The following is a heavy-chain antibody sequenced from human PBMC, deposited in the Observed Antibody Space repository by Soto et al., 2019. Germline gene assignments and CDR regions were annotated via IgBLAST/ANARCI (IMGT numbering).Heavy chain of an antibody. CDR2: ISSSSSYI. Sequence: EVQLVESGGGLVKPGGSLRLSCAASGFTFSSYSMNWVRQAPGKGLEWVSSISSSSSYIYYADSVKGRFTISRDNAKNSLYLQMNSLRAEDTAVYYCARDKDPYYYYGMDVWGQGTTVTVSS. CDR3: ARDKDPYYYYGMDV. V-gene: IGHV3-21*01. J-gene: IGHJ6*02. CDR1: GFTFSSYS.